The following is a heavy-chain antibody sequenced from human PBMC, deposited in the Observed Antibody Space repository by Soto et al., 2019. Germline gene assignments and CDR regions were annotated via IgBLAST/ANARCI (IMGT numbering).Heavy chain of an antibody. CDR3: ARANYDYVWGSYRLVYYYSYGMDV. V-gene: IGHV4-39*01. J-gene: IGHJ6*02. CDR1: GGSISSSSYY. CDR2: IYYSGST. D-gene: IGHD3-16*02. Sequence: QLQLQESGPGLVKPSETLSLTCTVSGGSISSSSYYWGWIRQPPGKGLEWIGSIYYSGSTYYNPSLKIRVTISLDTSKNQFPRELSSVTAADTAVYYCARANYDYVWGSYRLVYYYSYGMDVWGQGTTVTVSS.